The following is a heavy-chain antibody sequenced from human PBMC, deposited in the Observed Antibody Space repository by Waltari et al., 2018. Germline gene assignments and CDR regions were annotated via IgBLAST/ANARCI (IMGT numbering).Heavy chain of an antibody. CDR1: GLTFSTSA. CDR2: ISISGGKM. Sequence: EVQLLESGGGLVQPGGSLRLSCVVSGLTFSTSAMSWVRQAPGKGLELVSPISISGGKMYYGDSVRGRFTISRDNSKNALYLQMNSLRAEDTAVYYCAKEIRPNDYWGQGTLVTVSS. CDR3: AKEIRPNDY. J-gene: IGHJ4*02. V-gene: IGHV3-23*01.